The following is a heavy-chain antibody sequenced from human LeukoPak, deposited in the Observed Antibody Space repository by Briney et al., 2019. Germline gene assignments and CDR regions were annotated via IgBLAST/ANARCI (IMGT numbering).Heavy chain of an antibody. J-gene: IGHJ4*02. V-gene: IGHV3-9*01. CDR1: GFSFDDYV. Sequence: GTSLRLSCAASGFSFDDYVMHWVRQAPGKGLEWVSGISWNSGSIGYADSVKGRFTTSRDNAKNSLYLQMNSLRGEDTAIYYCAREEWAAADWGQGTLVTVSS. CDR2: ISWNSGSI. CDR3: AREEWAAAD. D-gene: IGHD6-13*01.